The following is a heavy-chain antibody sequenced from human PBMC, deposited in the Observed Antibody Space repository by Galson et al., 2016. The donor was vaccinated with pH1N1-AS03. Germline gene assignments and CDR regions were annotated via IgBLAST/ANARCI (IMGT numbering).Heavy chain of an antibody. V-gene: IGHV5-10-1*01. CDR3: ARHAVDGDYLDN. CDR1: GYTFTTYW. J-gene: IGHJ4*02. CDR2: IDPSDSYR. Sequence: QSGAEVTKPGESLKISCTVSGYTFTTYWISWVRQMPGKDLEWMARIDPSDSYRTYSPSFRGHVTFSADKSINTAYLQWDGLKASDSAFYYGARHAVDGDYLDNRGQGTLVSVSS. D-gene: IGHD4-17*01.